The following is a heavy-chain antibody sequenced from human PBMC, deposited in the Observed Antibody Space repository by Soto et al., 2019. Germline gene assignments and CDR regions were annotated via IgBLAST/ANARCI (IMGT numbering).Heavy chain of an antibody. CDR3: ARTDYDSSGYQPNYYFDY. Sequence: SETLSLTCTVSGGSISSYYWSWIRQPPGKGLELIGYIYHSGSTYYNPSLKSRVTISVDRSKNQFSLKLSSVTAADTAVYYCARTDYDSSGYQPNYYFDYWGQGTLVTVSS. J-gene: IGHJ4*02. CDR1: GGSISSYY. CDR2: IYHSGST. V-gene: IGHV4-59*12. D-gene: IGHD3-22*01.